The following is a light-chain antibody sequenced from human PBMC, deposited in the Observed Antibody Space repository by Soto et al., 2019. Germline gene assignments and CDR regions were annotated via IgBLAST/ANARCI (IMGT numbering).Light chain of an antibody. CDR1: QSISDR. CDR2: KAS. V-gene: IGKV1-5*03. J-gene: IGKJ1*01. CDR3: QEYTPSFTWT. Sequence: IHMTQTPSTLSAPVGDRVTNTFRASQSISDRLAWYQQKTGRAPEVLIYKASTLESGVPSRFSGNGSGTEFTLTISSLQPDDFATYYCQEYTPSFTWTFGQGTKVDIK.